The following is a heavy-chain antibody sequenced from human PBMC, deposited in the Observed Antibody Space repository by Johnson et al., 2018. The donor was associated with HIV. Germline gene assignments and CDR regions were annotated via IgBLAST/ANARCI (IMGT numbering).Heavy chain of an antibody. CDR3: ARDRRNRQWQRLDAFDI. J-gene: IGHJ3*02. CDR1: GFTFSSYA. CDR2: ISGSGGST. V-gene: IGHV3-23*04. Sequence: EVQLVESGGGVVQPGRSLRLSCAASGFTFSSYAMNWVRQAPGKGLEWVSTISGSGGSTGYADSVKGRFTISRDNAKNSLHLQMNSLRAEDTAFYYCARDRRNRQWQRLDAFDIWGQGTMVIVSS. D-gene: IGHD6-19*01.